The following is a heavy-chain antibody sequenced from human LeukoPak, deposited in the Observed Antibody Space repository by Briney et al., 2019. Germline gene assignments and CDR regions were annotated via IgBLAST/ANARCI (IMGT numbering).Heavy chain of an antibody. CDR1: GFTFSSYA. J-gene: IGHJ4*02. D-gene: IGHD3-10*01. V-gene: IGHV3-23*01. Sequence: GGSLRLSCAASGFTFSSYAMSWVRQAPGKGLEWVSSISNSGGRTFYTDSVKGRFTISRDNSKITLYLQMNSLRAEDTAVYYCARDITMVRGVEIDYWGQGTLVTVSS. CDR3: ARDITMVRGVEIDY. CDR2: ISNSGGRT.